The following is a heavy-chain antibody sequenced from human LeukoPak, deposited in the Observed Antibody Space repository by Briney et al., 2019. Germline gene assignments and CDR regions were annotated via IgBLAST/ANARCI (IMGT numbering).Heavy chain of an antibody. CDR3: ARGGGQRRSWLDL. V-gene: IGHV4-34*01. J-gene: IGHJ5*02. D-gene: IGHD5-24*01. Sequence: SETLSLTCAVHYGALSGYDWTWIRQPPGKGLEWIGEIHHSGASNYNASLKSRVAISLDTSKNQFSLQLTSTTAADTAVYFCARGGGQRRSWLDLWGQGALVSVTS. CDR1: YGALSGYD. CDR2: IHHSGAS.